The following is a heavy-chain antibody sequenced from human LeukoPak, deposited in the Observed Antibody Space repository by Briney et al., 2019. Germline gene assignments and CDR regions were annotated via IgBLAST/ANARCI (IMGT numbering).Heavy chain of an antibody. V-gene: IGHV4-31*03. CDR2: IYYSGST. Sequence: SGTLSLTCTVSGGAISGADNYWSWIRQHPGKGLEWIGYIYYSGSTYYNPYLKSRVTISVDTSKNQFSLKLSSVTAADTAVYYCARVVDTTMVRGFDPWGQGTLVTVSS. CDR1: GGAISGADNY. J-gene: IGHJ5*02. D-gene: IGHD3-10*01. CDR3: ARVVDTTMVRGFDP.